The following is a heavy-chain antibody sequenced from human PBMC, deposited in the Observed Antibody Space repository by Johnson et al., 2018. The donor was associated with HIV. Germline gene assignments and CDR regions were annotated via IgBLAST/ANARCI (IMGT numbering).Heavy chain of an antibody. D-gene: IGHD1-26*01. CDR3: ARDAPDSGSYHAFDI. CDR2: ISYDGSNK. J-gene: IGHJ3*02. CDR1: GFTFSSYA. Sequence: QVQLVESGGGVVQPGRSLRLSCAASGFTFSSYAMHWVRQAPGKGLEWVAVISYDGSNKYYADSVKVRFTISRDNSKNTLYLQMNSLRAEDTAVYYCARDAPDSGSYHAFDIWGQGTMVTVSS. V-gene: IGHV3-30*04.